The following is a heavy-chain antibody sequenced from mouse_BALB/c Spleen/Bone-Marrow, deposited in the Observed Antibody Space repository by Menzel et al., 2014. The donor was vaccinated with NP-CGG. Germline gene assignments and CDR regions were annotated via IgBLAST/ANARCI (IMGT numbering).Heavy chain of an antibody. D-gene: IGHD1-1*01. Sequence: EVQGVESGGGLVKPGGSLKLSCAASGFTFSSYAMSWVRQTPEKRLEWVATIGSGDSSTYYPDSVKGRFTISRDYAKNTLFLQMSSLRSEATAMYYCARSGSSYYYWGQGTTLTVSS. V-gene: IGHV5-9-3*01. CDR1: GFTFSSYA. CDR3: ARSGSSYYY. CDR2: IGSGDSST. J-gene: IGHJ2*01.